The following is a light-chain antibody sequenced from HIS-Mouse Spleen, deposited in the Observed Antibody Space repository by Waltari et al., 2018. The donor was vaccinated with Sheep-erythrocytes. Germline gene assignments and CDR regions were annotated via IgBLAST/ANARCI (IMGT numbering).Light chain of an antibody. Sequence: SYELTQPPSVSVSPGQTASITCSGDKLGDKYACWYQQKPGQYPLLVIYQDSKRPSGIPERFSGSNSGNTATLTISGTQAMDEADYYCQAWDSSTAVFGGGTKLTVL. J-gene: IGLJ2*01. CDR2: QDS. V-gene: IGLV3-1*01. CDR1: KLGDKY. CDR3: QAWDSSTAV.